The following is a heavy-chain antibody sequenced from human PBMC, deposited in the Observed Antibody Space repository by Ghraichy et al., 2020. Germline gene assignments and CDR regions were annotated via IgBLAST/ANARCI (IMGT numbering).Heavy chain of an antibody. V-gene: IGHV4-34*01. CDR3: ARGFGFTVVATITGDRPYYYYMDV. D-gene: IGHD5-12*01. Sequence: SETLSLTCAVYGGSFSGYYWSWIRQPPGKGLEWIGEINHSGSTNYNPSLKSRVTISVDTSKNQFSLKLSSVTAADTAVYYCARGFGFTVVATITGDRPYYYYMDVWGKGTTVTVSS. CDR1: GGSFSGYY. J-gene: IGHJ6*03. CDR2: INHSGST.